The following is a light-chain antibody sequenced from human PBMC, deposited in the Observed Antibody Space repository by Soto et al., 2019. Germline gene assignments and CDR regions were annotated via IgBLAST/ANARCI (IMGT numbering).Light chain of an antibody. CDR2: RDG. CDR1: SSNIGSHF. J-gene: IGLJ2*01. CDR3: SSYAGSNNLV. Sequence: QAVVTQPPSASGTPGQSLTISCSGSSSNIGSHFVYWYQHLPGTAPKLLIFRDGQRPSGVPARFFGSKSGTSASLAITGLRSEDEADYYCSSYAGSNNLVFGGGTKLTVL. V-gene: IGLV1-47*01.